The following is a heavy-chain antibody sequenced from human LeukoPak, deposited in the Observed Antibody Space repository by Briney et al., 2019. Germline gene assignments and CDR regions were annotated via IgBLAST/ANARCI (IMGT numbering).Heavy chain of an antibody. Sequence: GGSLRLSCAASGFTFSSYWMHWVRQAPGKGLGWVSRINSDGSSTSYADSVKGRFTISRDNAKNTLYLQMNSLRAEDTAVYYCARVKIQLWLRGIDYWGQGTLVTVSS. CDR1: GFTFSSYW. V-gene: IGHV3-74*01. CDR3: ARVKIQLWLRGIDY. CDR2: INSDGSST. J-gene: IGHJ4*02. D-gene: IGHD5-18*01.